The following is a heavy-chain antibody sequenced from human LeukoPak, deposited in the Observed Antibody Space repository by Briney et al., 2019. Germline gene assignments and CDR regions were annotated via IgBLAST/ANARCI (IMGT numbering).Heavy chain of an antibody. CDR2: INAGNGNT. CDR1: GYTFTSYA. D-gene: IGHD3-10*01. CDR3: ARSGSAMVRGVPWRGNWFDP. J-gene: IGHJ5*02. Sequence: ASVKVSCKASGYTFTSYAMHWVRQAPGQRLEWMGWINAGNGNTKYSQKFQDRVTITRDTSASTAYMELSSLRSEDTAVYYCARSGSAMVRGVPWRGNWFDPWGQGTLVTVSS. V-gene: IGHV1-3*01.